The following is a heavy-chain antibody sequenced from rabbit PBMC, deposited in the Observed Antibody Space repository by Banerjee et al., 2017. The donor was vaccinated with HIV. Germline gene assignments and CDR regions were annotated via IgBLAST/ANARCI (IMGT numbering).Heavy chain of an antibody. Sequence: QEQLEESGGGLVQPEGSLTLTCTASGFDFSNNAMCWVRQAPGKGLEWIACIYAGSSGSTYYASWAKGRFTISKTSSTTVTLQMTSLTAADTATYFCARDLAGVIGWNFNLWGPGTLVTVS. CDR2: IYAGSSGST. J-gene: IGHJ4*01. V-gene: IGHV1S45*01. CDR3: ARDLAGVIGWNFNL. CDR1: GFDFSNNA. D-gene: IGHD4-1*01.